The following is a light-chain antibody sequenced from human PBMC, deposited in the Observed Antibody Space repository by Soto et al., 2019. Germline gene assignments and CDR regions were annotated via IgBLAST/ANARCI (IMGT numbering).Light chain of an antibody. J-gene: IGLJ2*01. Sequence: QSALTQPPSASGSPGQSVTISCTGTSSDVGGYNYVSWYQQHPGKAPKLMIYEVSKRPSGVPDRFSCSKSGNTASLTVSGLQAEDEADYYCSSYAGSNNRVFGGGTKLTVL. CDR3: SSYAGSNNRV. CDR2: EVS. V-gene: IGLV2-8*01. CDR1: SSDVGGYNY.